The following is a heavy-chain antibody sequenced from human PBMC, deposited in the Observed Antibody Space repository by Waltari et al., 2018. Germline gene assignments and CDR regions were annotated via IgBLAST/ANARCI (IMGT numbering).Heavy chain of an antibody. D-gene: IGHD1-26*01. CDR3: ARAGSYRFDY. CDR2: INMDGSTI. V-gene: IGHV3-74*01. CDR1: GFTFSDYW. Sequence: EVELVESGGGLVQPGGSLRLSCEGSGFTFSDYWVHWVRQGPGKGLEWVARINMDGSTINYADSVQGRFTISRDNARNTLYLQMNSLRVEDTAVYYCARAGSYRFDYWGQGTLVTVSS. J-gene: IGHJ4*02.